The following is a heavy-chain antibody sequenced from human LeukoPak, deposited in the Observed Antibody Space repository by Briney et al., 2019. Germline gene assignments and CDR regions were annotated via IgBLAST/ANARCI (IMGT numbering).Heavy chain of an antibody. CDR3: AKPPPRYCSSTSCPYY. CDR1: GFTVSSNY. Sequence: GGSLRLSCAASGFTVSSNYMSWVRQAPGKGLEWVSVIYSGGSTYYADSVKGRFTISRDNSKNTLYLQMNSLRAEDTAVYYCAKPPPRYCSSTSCPYYWGQGTLVTVSS. CDR2: IYSGGST. D-gene: IGHD2-2*01. V-gene: IGHV3-53*01. J-gene: IGHJ4*02.